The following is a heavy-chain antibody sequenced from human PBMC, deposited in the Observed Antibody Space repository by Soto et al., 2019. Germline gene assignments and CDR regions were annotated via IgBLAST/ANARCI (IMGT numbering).Heavy chain of an antibody. Sequence: QVQLQQWGAGLLKPSETLSLTCAVYGGSFSGYYWSWIRQPPGKGLEWMGEINHSGSTNYNPTLRSRVTISVDTSKHQFSLKLSSVPAADTAVYYCARGRYNWNYWGQGTLVTVAS. V-gene: IGHV4-34*01. D-gene: IGHD1-20*01. CDR3: ARGRYNWNY. CDR2: INHSGST. CDR1: GGSFSGYY. J-gene: IGHJ4*02.